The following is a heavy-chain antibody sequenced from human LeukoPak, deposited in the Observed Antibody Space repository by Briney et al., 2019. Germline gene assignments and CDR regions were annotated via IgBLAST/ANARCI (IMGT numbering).Heavy chain of an antibody. Sequence: ASVKVSCKASGYTFTSYDINWVRQATGQGLEWMGWMNPNSGNTGYAQKFQGRVTITRNTSISTAYMELSSLRSEDTAVYYCARLNNRGSAEYFDYWGQGTLVTVSS. V-gene: IGHV1-8*03. D-gene: IGHD7-27*01. J-gene: IGHJ4*02. CDR2: MNPNSGNT. CDR1: GYTFTSYD. CDR3: ARLNNRGSAEYFDY.